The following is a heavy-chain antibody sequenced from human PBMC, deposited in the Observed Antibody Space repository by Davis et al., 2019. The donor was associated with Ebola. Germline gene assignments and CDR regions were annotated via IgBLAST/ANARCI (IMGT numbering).Heavy chain of an antibody. CDR2: ISGSGGTT. D-gene: IGHD3-3*01. CDR1: GSTFSTYS. V-gene: IGHV3-23*01. CDR3: ARSGLSFGVVKYHYGMDV. Sequence: PGGSLRLSCAASGSTFSTYSTSWVRQAPGKGLEWVSAISGSGGTTYYAGSVKGRFTVSRDNSKKTMYLQMNSLRAEDTAVYYCARSGLSFGVVKYHYGMDVWGKGTTVTVSS. J-gene: IGHJ6*04.